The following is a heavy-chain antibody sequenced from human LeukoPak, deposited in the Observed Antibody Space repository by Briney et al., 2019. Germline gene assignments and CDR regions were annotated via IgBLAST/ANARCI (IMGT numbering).Heavy chain of an antibody. D-gene: IGHD3-10*01. V-gene: IGHV4-34*01. CDR1: GGSFSGYY. CDR2: INHSGST. Sequence: PSETLSLTCAVYGGSFSGYYWSWIRQPPGKGLEWIGEINHSGSTNYNPSLKSRVTISVDTSKNQFSLKLSSVTAADTAVYYCARIAGGSGSYLTYYYYYYMDVWGKGTTVTVSS. CDR3: ARIAGGSGSYLTYYYYYYMDV. J-gene: IGHJ6*03.